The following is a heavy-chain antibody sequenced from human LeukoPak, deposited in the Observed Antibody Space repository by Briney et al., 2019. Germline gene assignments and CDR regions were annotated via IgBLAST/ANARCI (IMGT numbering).Heavy chain of an antibody. CDR2: MNPNRGNT. V-gene: IGHV1-8*03. Sequence: GASVKVSCKASGYTLISYDINWVGQATGKGLAWMGWMNPNRGNTGYAQKFQGRVTITRNTSISTAYMELSSLRSEETAVYYCARSRKHNRSGLNYWGQGTLVTVSS. CDR1: GYTLISYD. J-gene: IGHJ4*02. CDR3: ARSRKHNRSGLNY. D-gene: IGHD1-1*01.